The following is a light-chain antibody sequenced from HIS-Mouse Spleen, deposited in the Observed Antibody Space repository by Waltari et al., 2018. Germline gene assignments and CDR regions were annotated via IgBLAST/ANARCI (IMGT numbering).Light chain of an antibody. J-gene: IGKJ3*01. CDR3: QQYYSYRFT. Sequence: AIRMTQSPSSFSASTGDRVTITCRGSQGISRYLAWYQQKPGNAPKLLIYAASTLQSGVPSRFSGSGSGTDFTLTISCRQSDDFATYYCQQYYSYRFTFGPGTKVDIK. CDR1: QGISRY. CDR2: AAS. V-gene: IGKV1-8*01.